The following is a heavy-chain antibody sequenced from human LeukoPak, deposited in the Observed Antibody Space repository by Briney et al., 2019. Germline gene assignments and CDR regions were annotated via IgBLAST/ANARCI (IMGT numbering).Heavy chain of an antibody. CDR1: GFTFDDYA. V-gene: IGHV3-9*03. D-gene: IGHD3-22*01. CDR2: ISWNSGSI. CDR3: AKGYYYDSSGYFDY. Sequence: GWSLRLSYAASGFTFDDYAMQWVRQAPGKGLEWVSGISWNSGSIGSADSVKGRFTISRDKAKNSLYLQMDSLRAEDMALYYCAKGYYYDSSGYFDYWGQGTLVTVSS. J-gene: IGHJ4*02.